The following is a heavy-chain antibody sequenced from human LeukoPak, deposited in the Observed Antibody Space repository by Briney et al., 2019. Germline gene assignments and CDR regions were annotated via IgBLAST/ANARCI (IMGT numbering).Heavy chain of an antibody. V-gene: IGHV3-48*03. D-gene: IGHD3-9*01. CDR3: ARAFYDFLTGYPAYFDY. CDR2: ISSSGSTI. J-gene: IGHJ4*02. Sequence: GGSLRLSCAASGFTFSNYEMNWVRQAPGKGLEWVSYISSSGSTIYYADSVEGRFTISRDNAKNSLYLQMNSLRAEDTAVYYCARAFYDFLTGYPAYFDYWGQGTLVTVSS. CDR1: GFTFSNYE.